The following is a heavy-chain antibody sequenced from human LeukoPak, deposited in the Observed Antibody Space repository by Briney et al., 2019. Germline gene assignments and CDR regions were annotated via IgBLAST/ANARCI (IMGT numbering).Heavy chain of an antibody. CDR3: ARGFRTGDMTTFAH. CDR1: GYTFTGYY. D-gene: IGHD2-15*01. Sequence: GASVKVSCKASGYTFTGYYIHWVRQAPGQGLEWMGWIYPNNGGTDYAQKFQGRVTMTRDTSISTAYMEVSRVRSDDTAVYYCARGFRTGDMTTFAHCGQGTLATVSS. CDR2: IYPNNGGT. J-gene: IGHJ4*02. V-gene: IGHV1-2*02.